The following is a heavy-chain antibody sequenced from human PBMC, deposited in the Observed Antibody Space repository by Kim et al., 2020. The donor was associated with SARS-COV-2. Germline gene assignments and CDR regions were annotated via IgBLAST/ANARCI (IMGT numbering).Heavy chain of an antibody. CDR1: GGTFSSYS. CDR2: IIPIFGTA. V-gene: IGHV1-69*13. Sequence: SVKVSCKASGGTFSSYSISWVRQAPGQGLEWMGGIIPIFGTANYAQKFQGRVTITADESTSTAYMELSSLRSEDTAVYYCARGPYCSSNSCFYWYFDLWGRGALVTGPS. D-gene: IGHD2-2*01. J-gene: IGHJ2*01. CDR3: ARGPYCSSNSCFYWYFDL.